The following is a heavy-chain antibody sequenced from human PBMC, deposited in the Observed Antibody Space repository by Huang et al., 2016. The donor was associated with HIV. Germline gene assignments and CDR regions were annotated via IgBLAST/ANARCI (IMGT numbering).Heavy chain of an antibody. CDR2: FDPEEGEP. D-gene: IGHD2-15*01. CDR1: GYTVSDLS. J-gene: IGHJ3*02. V-gene: IGHV1-24*01. CDR3: ATSTPDVGAGVLRSAFDI. Sequence: QVQLVESGAELKKPGASVRVSCKVSGYTVSDLSLHWVRQAPEKGLEWRGGFDPEEGEPIYAQMLQGRFTMTEDTSTDTAYMELSSLRPEDTAVYYCATSTPDVGAGVLRSAFDIWGQGTMVTVSS.